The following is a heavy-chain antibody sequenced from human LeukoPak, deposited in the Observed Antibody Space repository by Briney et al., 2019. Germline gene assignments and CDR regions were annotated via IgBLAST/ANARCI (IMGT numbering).Heavy chain of an antibody. CDR3: ARHKIVITMLGVHRWFDP. CDR2: ITHSGGT. CDR1: GESFSGYF. D-gene: IGHD3-3*01. J-gene: IGHJ5*02. V-gene: IGHV4-34*01. Sequence: PSETLSLTCAVYGESFSGYFWSWIRQPPGKGLEWIGEITHSGGTNYSPSLKSRVTISVDTSKNQFSLKLTSMTAADTGVYYCARHKIVITMLGVHRWFDPWGQGTLVAVSS.